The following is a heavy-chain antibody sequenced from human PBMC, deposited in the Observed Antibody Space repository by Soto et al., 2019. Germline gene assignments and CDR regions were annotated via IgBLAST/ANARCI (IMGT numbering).Heavy chain of an antibody. CDR3: AADNYAGYYDSSGRTNDY. D-gene: IGHD3-22*01. J-gene: IGHJ4*02. CDR1: GFTFTSSA. V-gene: IGHV1-58*01. Sequence: PVEVSCKASGFTFTSSAVQWVRQARGQRLEWIGWIVVGSSNTNYAQKFQERVTITRDMSTSTAYMELSSLRSEDTAVYYCAADNYAGYYDSSGRTNDYWGQGTLVTVSS. CDR2: IVVGSSNT.